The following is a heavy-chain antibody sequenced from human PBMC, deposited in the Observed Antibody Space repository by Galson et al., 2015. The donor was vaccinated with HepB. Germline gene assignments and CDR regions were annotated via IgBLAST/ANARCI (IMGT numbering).Heavy chain of an antibody. D-gene: IGHD5-12*01. CDR1: GFTFNSYA. Sequence: SLRLSCAASGFTFNSYAMHWVRQAPGKGLQWVAVITYDGTNKFYAHSVKGRFTISRDNSGNTLFLHMNSLRPEDTALYYCVKGGGYSAIRGRGGFDSWGQGALVTVSS. V-gene: IGHV3-30*04. J-gene: IGHJ4*02. CDR3: VKGGGYSAIRGRGGFDS. CDR2: ITYDGTNK.